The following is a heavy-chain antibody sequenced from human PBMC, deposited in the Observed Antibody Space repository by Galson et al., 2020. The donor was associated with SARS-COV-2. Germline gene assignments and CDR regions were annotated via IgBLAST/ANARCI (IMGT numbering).Heavy chain of an antibody. D-gene: IGHD6-19*01. Sequence: GGSLRLSCAASGFTFSSYEMNWVRQAPGKGLEWVSYISSSGSTIYYADSVKGRFTISRDNAKNSLYLQMNSLRAEDTAVYYCARDGLSAVAWGMDVWGQGTTVTVSS. J-gene: IGHJ6*02. CDR2: ISSSGSTI. CDR3: ARDGLSAVAWGMDV. CDR1: GFTFSSYE. V-gene: IGHV3-48*03.